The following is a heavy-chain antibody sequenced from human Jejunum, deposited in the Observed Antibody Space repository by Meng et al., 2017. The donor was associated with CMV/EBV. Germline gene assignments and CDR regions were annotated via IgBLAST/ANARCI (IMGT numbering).Heavy chain of an antibody. D-gene: IGHD4-11*01. Sequence: CAASGFPFSSYEMNWVRQAPGKGLEWVSYISDSGRTIYYADSVKGRFTISRDNAKNSLYLQMNSLRAEDTAVYYCARIDYSNHYGWGQGTLVTVSS. CDR2: ISDSGRTI. CDR1: GFPFSSYE. V-gene: IGHV3-48*03. CDR3: ARIDYSNHYG. J-gene: IGHJ4*02.